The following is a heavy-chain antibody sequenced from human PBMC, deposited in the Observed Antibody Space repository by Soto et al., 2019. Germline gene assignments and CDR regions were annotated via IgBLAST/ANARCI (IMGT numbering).Heavy chain of an antibody. D-gene: IGHD6-13*01. CDR1: GFTFSSYW. CDR2: INSDGRTT. CDR3: AGSIAAGY. V-gene: IGHV3-74*01. Sequence: EVQLVESGGGLVQPGGSLRLSCTASGFTFSSYWMHWVRQAPGKGLVWVSRINSDGRTTSYVDSVKDRFTISTNHAKNTVYLQLNSLRPEGAAVYYCAGSIAAGYWGQGTLVTVSS. J-gene: IGHJ4*02.